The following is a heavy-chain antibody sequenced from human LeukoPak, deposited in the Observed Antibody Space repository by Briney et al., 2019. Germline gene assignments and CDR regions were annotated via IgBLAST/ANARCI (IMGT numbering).Heavy chain of an antibody. Sequence: VASVKVSCKASGYTFTGYYMHWVRQAPGQGLEWMGWINPNSGGTNYAQKFQGRVTMTRDTSISTAYMELSRLRSDDTAVYYCARDSGGIWFGEANWFDPWGQGTLVTVSS. CDR1: GYTFTGYY. CDR3: ARDSGGIWFGEANWFDP. CDR2: INPNSGGT. V-gene: IGHV1-2*02. J-gene: IGHJ5*02. D-gene: IGHD3-10*01.